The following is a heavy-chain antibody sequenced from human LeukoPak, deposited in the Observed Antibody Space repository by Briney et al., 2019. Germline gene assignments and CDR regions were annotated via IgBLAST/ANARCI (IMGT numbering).Heavy chain of an antibody. CDR1: GYTFTSYG. CDR3: ARGPATRIAVALRRTSNWFDP. V-gene: IGHV1-18*01. CDR2: ISPFNGNT. J-gene: IGHJ5*02. D-gene: IGHD6-19*01. Sequence: ASVKVSCKDSGYTFTSYGISWVRQAPGQGLEWMGWISPFNGNTNYAQKLQGRVTLTTDTSTRTAYMELRSLRSDDTDVYYCARGPATRIAVALRRTSNWFDPWGQGTLVTVSS.